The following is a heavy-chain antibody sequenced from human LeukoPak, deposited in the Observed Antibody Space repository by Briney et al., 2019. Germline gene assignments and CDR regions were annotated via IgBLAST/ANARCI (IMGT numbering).Heavy chain of an antibody. J-gene: IGHJ4*02. CDR3: TRDREYGFNLDY. D-gene: IGHD5-24*01. CDR2: TYYRSRWYH. V-gene: IGHV6-1*01. Sequence: SQTLSLTCAITGDSVSSNTAAWNWTRQSPSRGLEWLGRTYYRSRWYHDYAVSVKSRITINADSSKNQFSLQLNSVTPEDTAVYYCTRDREYGFNLDYWGRGTLVTVSS. CDR1: GDSVSSNTAA.